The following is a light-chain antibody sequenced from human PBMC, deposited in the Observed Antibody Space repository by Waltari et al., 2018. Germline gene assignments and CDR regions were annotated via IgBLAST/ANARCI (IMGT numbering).Light chain of an antibody. CDR3: QQRSDWPPWT. V-gene: IGKV3-11*01. J-gene: IGKJ1*01. CDR1: QSIRSS. Sequence: EIVLTQFPATLSLSPGERATLSCRASQSIRSSLAWYQQKRGQAPRLLIYDASNRATDIPARFSGSGSGTDFTLTISNLEPEDFAVYYCQQRSDWPPWTFGQGTKVEIK. CDR2: DAS.